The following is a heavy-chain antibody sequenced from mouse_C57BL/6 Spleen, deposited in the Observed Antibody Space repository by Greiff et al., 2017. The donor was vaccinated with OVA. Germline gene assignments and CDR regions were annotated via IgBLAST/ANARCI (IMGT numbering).Heavy chain of an antibody. J-gene: IGHJ4*01. V-gene: IGHV3-6*01. CDR1: GYSITSGYY. D-gene: IGHD2-4*01. Sequence: VQLQQSGPGLVKPSQSLSLTCSVTGYSITSGYYWNWIRQFPGNKLEWMGYISYDGSNNYNPSLKNRISITRDTSKNQFFLKLNSVTTEDTATYYCARYDYSYYAMDYWGQGTSVTVSS. CDR2: ISYDGSN. CDR3: ARYDYSYYAMDY.